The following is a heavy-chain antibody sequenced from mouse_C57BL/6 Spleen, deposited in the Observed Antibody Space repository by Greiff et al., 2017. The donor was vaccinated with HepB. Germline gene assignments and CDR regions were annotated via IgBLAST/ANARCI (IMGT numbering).Heavy chain of an antibody. Sequence: EVKLQESGAELVKPGASVKLSCPASGFNIKDYYMHWVKQRTEQGLEWIGRIDPEDGETKNAPKFQGKATITADTSSNTAYLQLSSLTSEDTAVYYWALEPPFTTGVEDWVADWGQGTRVTVSA. J-gene: IGHJ3*01. CDR3: ALEPPFTTGVEDWVAD. CDR1: GFNIKDYY. CDR2: IDPEDGET. D-gene: IGHD1-1*01. V-gene: IGHV14-2*01.